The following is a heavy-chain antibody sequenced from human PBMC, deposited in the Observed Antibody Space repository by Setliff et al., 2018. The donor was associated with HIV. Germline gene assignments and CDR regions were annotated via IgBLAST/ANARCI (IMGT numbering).Heavy chain of an antibody. V-gene: IGHV3-30*06. D-gene: IGHD2-2*01. J-gene: IGHJ6*04. CDR2: ISNDGSNK. CDR3: ARSRTIGYCSSTSCPSLDV. CDR1: GFTFRNYG. Sequence: GGSLRLSCAASGFTFRNYGMHWVRQAPGKGLEWVAVISNDGSNKFYADSVKGRFTISRDNSKNTVYLQMNSLRTEDTALYYCARSRTIGYCSSTSCPSLDVWGRGTTVTVSS.